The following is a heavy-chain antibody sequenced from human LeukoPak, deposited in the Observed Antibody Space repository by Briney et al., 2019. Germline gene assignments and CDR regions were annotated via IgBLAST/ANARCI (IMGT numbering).Heavy chain of an antibody. D-gene: IGHD6-13*01. J-gene: IGHJ4*02. CDR1: AYTFTNYA. Sequence: GASVKVSCKASAYTFTNYAISWVGQAPGQGLEWMGWINSYNGNTNYAQKLQGRVSMTTDTSTSTTYMELRSLTSDDTAVYYCARAAIAGSYFDYWGQGTLVSVSS. V-gene: IGHV1-18*01. CDR3: ARAAIAGSYFDY. CDR2: INSYNGNT.